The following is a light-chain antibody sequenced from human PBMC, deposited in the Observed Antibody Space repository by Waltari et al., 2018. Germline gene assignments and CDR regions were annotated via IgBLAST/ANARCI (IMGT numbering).Light chain of an antibody. Sequence: DIQMTQSPSSLSASVGDRVTITCRASQSISSNLNCYQQKPGKAPKLLIYAASSLQIGVPSRFSGSGSGTDFTLTVSSLQPEDFATYYCQQSYSSPRTFGQGTKLEI. CDR3: QQSYSSPRT. V-gene: IGKV1-39*01. CDR2: AAS. CDR1: QSISSN. J-gene: IGKJ2*01.